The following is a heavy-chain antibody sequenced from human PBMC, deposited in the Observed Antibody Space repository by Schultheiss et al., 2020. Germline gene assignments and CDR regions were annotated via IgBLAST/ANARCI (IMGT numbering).Heavy chain of an antibody. D-gene: IGHD3-3*01. CDR3: ASMDYDFWSGYAY. CDR2: IYYSGST. CDR1: DGSFSGYY. V-gene: IGHV4-34*11. Sequence: SQTLSLTCAVYDGSFSGYYWSWIRQPPGKGLEWIGSIYYSGSTNYNPSLKSRVTISVDTSKNQFSLKLSSVTAADTAVYYCASMDYDFWSGYAYWGQGTLVTVSS. J-gene: IGHJ4*02.